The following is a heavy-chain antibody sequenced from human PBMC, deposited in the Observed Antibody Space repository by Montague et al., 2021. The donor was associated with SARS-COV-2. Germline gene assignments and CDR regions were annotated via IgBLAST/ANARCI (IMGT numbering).Heavy chain of an antibody. Sequence: SETLSLTCAVSGGPITSYYWNWIRQPPGKGLEYIGYTYPSGSTPYNPSLKSRFSISVDTSKNQFSLKLRSVTAADTAVYYCARGLENYGSGSHHFDPWGQGTLVTVSS. D-gene: IGHD3-10*01. J-gene: IGHJ5*02. CDR1: GGPITSYY. CDR2: TYPSGST. V-gene: IGHV4-59*01. CDR3: ARGLENYGSGSHHFDP.